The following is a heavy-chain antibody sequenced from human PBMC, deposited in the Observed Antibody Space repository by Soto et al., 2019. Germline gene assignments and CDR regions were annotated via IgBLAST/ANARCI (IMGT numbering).Heavy chain of an antibody. D-gene: IGHD1-1*01. CDR2: MNPNSGNT. J-gene: IGHJ6*02. CDR1: GYTFTSYD. CDR3: ARERTGTTSMDV. Sequence: QVQLVQSGTEVKKPGASVKVSCKASGYTFTSYDINWVRQATGQGLEWMGWMNPNSGNTGYAQKFQGRVTMTRNTSISTAYMELSSLKSEETAVYYCARERTGTTSMDVWGQGTTVTVSS. V-gene: IGHV1-8*01.